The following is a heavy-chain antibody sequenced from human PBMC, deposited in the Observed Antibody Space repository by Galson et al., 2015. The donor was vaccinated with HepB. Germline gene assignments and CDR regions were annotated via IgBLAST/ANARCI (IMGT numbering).Heavy chain of an antibody. D-gene: IGHD6-19*01. CDR3: ARGSGYSSGWYGFGFDY. Sequence: SLRLSCAASGFTVSSNYMSWVRQAPGKGLEWVSVIYSGGSTYYADSVKGRFTISRDNSKNTLYLQMNSLRAEDTAVYYCARGSGYSSGWYGFGFDYWGQGTLVTVSS. CDR2: IYSGGST. CDR1: GFTVSSNY. V-gene: IGHV3-53*01. J-gene: IGHJ4*02.